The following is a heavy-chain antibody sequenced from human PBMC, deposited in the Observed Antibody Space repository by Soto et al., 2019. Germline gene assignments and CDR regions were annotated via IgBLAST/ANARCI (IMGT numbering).Heavy chain of an antibody. CDR2: IGTAGDT. D-gene: IGHD3-10*01. Sequence: GGSLRLSCAASGFTFSSYDMHWVRQATGKGLEWVSAIGTAGDTYYPGSVKGRFTISRENAKNSLYLQMNSLRAGDTAVYYCARGLDGSGSYYEPYYFDYWGQGTVVTVSS. J-gene: IGHJ4*02. CDR3: ARGLDGSGSYYEPYYFDY. CDR1: GFTFSSYD. V-gene: IGHV3-13*01.